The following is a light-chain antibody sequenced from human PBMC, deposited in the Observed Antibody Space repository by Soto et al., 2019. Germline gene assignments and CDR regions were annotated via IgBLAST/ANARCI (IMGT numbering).Light chain of an antibody. Sequence: DIVMTQSPATLSVSPGETAALSCRAGQSVGRNFAWYQQKPGQAPRLLIYGASTRATDIPARFRGSGSGTEFTLTTSSRQSEDFAIYSCQQYNKWPNPFGQGTKLEF. CDR2: GAS. CDR1: QSVGRN. J-gene: IGKJ2*01. CDR3: QQYNKWPNP. V-gene: IGKV3-15*01.